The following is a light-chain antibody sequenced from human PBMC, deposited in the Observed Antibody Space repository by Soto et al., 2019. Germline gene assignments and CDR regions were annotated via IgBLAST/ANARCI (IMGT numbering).Light chain of an antibody. Sequence: QSALTQPASVSGSPGQSITISCTGTSSDVGGYNYVSWYQQHPGKAPKLMIYEVSNRPSGVSDRFSGSKSGNTASLTISGLQAEDEAVYYCSSYTDSSTLVVFGGGTKLTVL. CDR2: EVS. CDR3: SSYTDSSTLVV. V-gene: IGLV2-14*01. J-gene: IGLJ3*02. CDR1: SSDVGGYNY.